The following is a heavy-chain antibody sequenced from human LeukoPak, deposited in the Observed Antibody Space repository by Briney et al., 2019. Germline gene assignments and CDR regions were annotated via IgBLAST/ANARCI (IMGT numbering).Heavy chain of an antibody. Sequence: SVKVTCKASGGTFSSYAISWVRQAPGQGLEWMGGIIPIFGTANYAQKFQGRVTITTDESTSTAYMELSSLRSEDTAVYYCARHYDSSGYSLTAFDYWGQGTLVTVSS. V-gene: IGHV1-69*05. D-gene: IGHD3-22*01. CDR3: ARHYDSSGYSLTAFDY. CDR1: GGTFSSYA. CDR2: IIPIFGTA. J-gene: IGHJ4*02.